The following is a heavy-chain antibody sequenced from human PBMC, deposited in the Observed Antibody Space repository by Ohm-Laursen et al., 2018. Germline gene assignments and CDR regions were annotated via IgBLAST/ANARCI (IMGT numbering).Heavy chain of an antibody. J-gene: IGHJ4*02. V-gene: IGHV4-4*07. CDR2: MYATGSS. CDR3: AVSEVRYSFTYLADF. D-gene: IGHD3-9*01. CDR1: GDSINNYY. Sequence: GTLSLTCAVSGDSINNYYWSWIRQPAGKGLEWIGRMYATGSSNYNPSLNSRVTMSVDTSRNQFSLKLTSVTAADTAVYYCAVSEVRYSFTYLADFWGQGILVTVPS.